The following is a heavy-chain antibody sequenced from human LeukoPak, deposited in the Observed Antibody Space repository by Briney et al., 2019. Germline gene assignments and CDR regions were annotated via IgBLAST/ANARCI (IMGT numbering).Heavy chain of an antibody. CDR3: ARAPAEIGGYYPEYFRH. CDR1: GFTFSRYW. Sequence: GGSLRLSCAASGFTFSRYWMHWVRQAPGKGLVWVSRIKSDGSTNYADSVKGRFTISRDNAKDTVSLQMNSLRAEDTGVYYCARAPAEIGGYYPEYFRHWGQGTLVTVSS. J-gene: IGHJ1*01. CDR2: IKSDGST. D-gene: IGHD3-22*01. V-gene: IGHV3-74*01.